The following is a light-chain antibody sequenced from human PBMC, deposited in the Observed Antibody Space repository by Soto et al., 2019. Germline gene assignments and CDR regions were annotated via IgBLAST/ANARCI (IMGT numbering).Light chain of an antibody. CDR3: QQYGTSLT. CDR2: GAS. J-gene: IGKJ4*01. V-gene: IGKV3-15*01. CDR1: QSVSSN. Sequence: EIVMTQSPATLSVSAGERATLSCRASQSVSSNLAWYQQKPGQAPRLLIYGASTRATGIPARFSGSGSGTEFTLTISSLQSEDFAVYYCQQYGTSLTFGGGTKVDTK.